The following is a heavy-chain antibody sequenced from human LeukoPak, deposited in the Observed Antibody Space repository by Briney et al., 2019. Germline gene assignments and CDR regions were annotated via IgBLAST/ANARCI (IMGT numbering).Heavy chain of an antibody. J-gene: IGHJ6*02. CDR3: ARVSYDSSGYFPSVGMDV. V-gene: IGHV3-48*02. D-gene: IGHD3-22*01. CDR2: ICSSSSTI. CDR1: GFTFSSYS. Sequence: GGSLRLSCAASGFTFSSYSMNWVRQAPGKGLEWVSYICSSSSTIYYADSVKGRFTISRDNAKNSLYLQMNSLRDEDTAVYYCARVSYDSSGYFPSVGMDVWGQGTTVTVSS.